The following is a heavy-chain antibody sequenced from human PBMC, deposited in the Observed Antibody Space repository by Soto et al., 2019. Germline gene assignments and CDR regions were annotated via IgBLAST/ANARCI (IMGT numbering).Heavy chain of an antibody. CDR3: AGDRYYDRSGYQFDY. CDR2: IIPIFGTA. D-gene: IGHD3-22*01. J-gene: IGHJ4*02. Sequence: QVQLVQSGAEVKKPGSSVKVSCKASVGTFSSYAISWVRQAPGQGLEWMGGIIPIFGTANYAQKFQGRVTIASDEGTSTGYMELSSLRSEDTAGYYCAGDRYYDRSGYQFDYWGQGTLVTVSS. V-gene: IGHV1-69*01. CDR1: VGTFSSYA.